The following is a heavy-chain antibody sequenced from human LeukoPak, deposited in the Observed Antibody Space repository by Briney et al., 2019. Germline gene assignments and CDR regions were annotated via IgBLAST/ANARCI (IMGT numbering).Heavy chain of an antibody. D-gene: IGHD3-10*01. V-gene: IGHV3-48*03. CDR3: AREAGLWFGELQNYYYYYMDV. J-gene: IGHJ6*03. Sequence: PGGSLRLSCAASGFTFSSYEMNWVRQAPGKGLEWVSYISSSGSTIYYADSVKGRFTISRDNAKNSLYLQMNSLRAEDTAVYYCAREAGLWFGELQNYYYYYMDVWGKGTTVTISS. CDR2: ISSSGSTI. CDR1: GFTFSSYE.